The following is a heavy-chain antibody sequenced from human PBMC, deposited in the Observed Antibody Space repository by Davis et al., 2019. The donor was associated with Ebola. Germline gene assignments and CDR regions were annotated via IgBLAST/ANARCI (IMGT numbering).Heavy chain of an antibody. CDR1: GFTFSNYG. V-gene: IGHV3-30*18. CDR3: AKDTGASCLDY. D-gene: IGHD2-15*01. CDR2: ISDDGSNQ. Sequence: GESLKISCAASGFTFSNYGIHWVRQAPGKGLEWVALISDDGSNQYYADSVKGRFTISRDNSKNTLFLQMNSLRSEDTAVYYCAKDTGASCLDYWGQGTLVTVSS. J-gene: IGHJ4*02.